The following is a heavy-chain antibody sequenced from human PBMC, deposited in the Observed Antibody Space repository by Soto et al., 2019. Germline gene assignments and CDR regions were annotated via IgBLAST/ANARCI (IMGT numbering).Heavy chain of an antibody. Sequence: PGGSLRLSCAGSGFPFINAWINWVLHVPGKGLERVGRIKSRALGGTTDFAAPVRGRFAITRDDSRNVAYMQMNSLHTEDTAVYYCTTDSYSSMVVVRFDYWGHGSLVTGSS. V-gene: IGHV3-15*07. CDR2: IKSRALGGTT. J-gene: IGHJ4*01. CDR3: TTDSYSSMVVVRFDY. D-gene: IGHD2-15*01. CDR1: GFPFINAW.